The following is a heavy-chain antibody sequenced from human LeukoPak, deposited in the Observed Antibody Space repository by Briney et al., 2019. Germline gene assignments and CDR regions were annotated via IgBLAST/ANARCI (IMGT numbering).Heavy chain of an antibody. CDR1: GFTFSSYW. CDR2: INSDGSTT. V-gene: IGHV3-74*01. Sequence: GGSLRLSCAASGFTFSSYWMHWVRQAPGKGLVWVSRINSDGSTTSYADPVMGRFTISRDNAKNTLYLQMNSLRAEDTAVYHCAKSGCSNTNCYLNYWGRGTLVTVSS. D-gene: IGHD2-2*01. J-gene: IGHJ4*02. CDR3: AKSGCSNTNCYLNY.